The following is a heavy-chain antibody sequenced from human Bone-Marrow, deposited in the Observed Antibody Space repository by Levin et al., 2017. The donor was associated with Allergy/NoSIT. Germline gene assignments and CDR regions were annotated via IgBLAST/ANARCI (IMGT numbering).Heavy chain of an antibody. CDR3: ARLYGFSGVHY. CDR2: ISSTGSSI. J-gene: IGHJ4*02. Sequence: GESLKISCVGSGFTFSSFEMNWVRQAPGKGLEWISYISSTGSSIHYADSVKGRVIISRDNAKNSVFLQMKSLRAEDTGVYYCARLYGFSGVHYWGQGTLVTVSS. V-gene: IGHV3-48*03. D-gene: IGHD2-2*03. CDR1: GFTFSSFE.